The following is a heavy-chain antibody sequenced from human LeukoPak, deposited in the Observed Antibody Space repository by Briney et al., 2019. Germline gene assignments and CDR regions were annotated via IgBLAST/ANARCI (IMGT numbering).Heavy chain of an antibody. J-gene: IGHJ4*02. CDR1: GGSISSSSHY. Sequence: SETLSLTCTVSGGSISSSSHYWGCIRQPPGKGLEWIGNIYYSGSTYYNPSLNSPVTISVDPSKNQFSLTLSSVTAADTAMYYCARRGTDGYSGPFDYWGQGTLVTVSS. CDR2: IYYSGST. D-gene: IGHD5-12*01. V-gene: IGHV4-39*01. CDR3: ARRGTDGYSGPFDY.